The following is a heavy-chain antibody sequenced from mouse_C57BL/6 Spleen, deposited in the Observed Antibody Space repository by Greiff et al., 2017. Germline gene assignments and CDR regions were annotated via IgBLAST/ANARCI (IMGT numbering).Heavy chain of an antibody. CDR1: GYTFTNYW. V-gene: IGHV1-63*01. D-gene: IGHD4-1*01. CDR2: IYPGGGYT. Sequence: QVQLQQSGAELVRPGTSVKMSCKASGYTFTNYWIGWAKQRPGHGLEWIGDIYPGGGYTNYNEKFKGKATLTADKSSSTAYMQFSSLTSEDSAIYYCARGEKLRGYYFDYWGQGTTLTVSS. CDR3: ARGEKLRGYYFDY. J-gene: IGHJ2*01.